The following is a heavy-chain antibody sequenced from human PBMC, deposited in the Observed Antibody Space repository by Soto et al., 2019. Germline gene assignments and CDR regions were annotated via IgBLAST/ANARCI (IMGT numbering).Heavy chain of an antibody. D-gene: IGHD2-15*01. V-gene: IGHV4-34*01. CDR2: INHSGST. CDR3: ARYRRDDCSGGSCYSVNDAFDI. Sequence: PSETLSLTCAVYGGSFSGYYWSWIRQPPGKGLEWIGEINHSGSTNYNPSLKSRVTISVDTSKNQFSLKLSSVTAADTAVYYCARYRRDDCSGGSCYSVNDAFDIWGQGTVVTVSS. J-gene: IGHJ3*02. CDR1: GGSFSGYY.